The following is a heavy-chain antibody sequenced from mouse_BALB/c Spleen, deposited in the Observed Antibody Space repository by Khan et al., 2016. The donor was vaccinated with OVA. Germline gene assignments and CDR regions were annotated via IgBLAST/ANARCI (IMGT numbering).Heavy chain of an antibody. D-gene: IGHD2-1*01. V-gene: IGHV14-1*02. J-gene: IGHJ3*01. Sequence: EVQLQESGAELVRPGALVKLSGKASGFNITDYYMHWVKQRPDQGLELIGWIDPENGHTIYDPKFQGKASIKADTSSNTAYLQLSSLTSEDTAVYYCARRGYGNYWFAYWGQGTLVTVSA. CDR1: GFNITDYY. CDR2: IDPENGHT. CDR3: ARRGYGNYWFAY.